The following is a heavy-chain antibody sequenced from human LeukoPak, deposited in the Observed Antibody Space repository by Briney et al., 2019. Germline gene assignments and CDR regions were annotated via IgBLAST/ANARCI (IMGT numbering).Heavy chain of an antibody. J-gene: IGHJ4*02. CDR3: AKGQRVLDY. CDR1: GFTVSSNY. Sequence: GGSLRLSCAASGFTVSSNYMSWVRQAPGKGLEWVSVIYSGGSTYYADSVKGRFTISRDKSKNTVYVEMNSLRAEDTAVYYCAKGQRVLDYWGQGTVVTVSS. CDR2: IYSGGST. D-gene: IGHD1-1*01. V-gene: IGHV3-66*01.